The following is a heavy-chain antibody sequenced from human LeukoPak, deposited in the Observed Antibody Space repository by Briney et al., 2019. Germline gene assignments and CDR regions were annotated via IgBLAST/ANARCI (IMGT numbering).Heavy chain of an antibody. CDR3: ASQQQLAGRFDP. Sequence: GALVKVSCKASGVTFSSYAISWVRQAPGQGLEWMGGIIPIFGTANYAQKFQGRVTITTAESTSTAYMEMSSLRSEDTAVYYCASQQQLAGRFDPWGQGTLVTVSS. CDR1: GVTFSSYA. D-gene: IGHD6-6*01. V-gene: IGHV1-69*05. CDR2: IIPIFGTA. J-gene: IGHJ5*02.